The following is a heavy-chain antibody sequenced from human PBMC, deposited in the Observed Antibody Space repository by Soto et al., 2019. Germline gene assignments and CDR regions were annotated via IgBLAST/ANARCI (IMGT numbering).Heavy chain of an antibody. Sequence: QITLKESGPTLVKPTQTLTLTCTFSGFSLSTSGVGVGWIRQPQGKALEWLTFIYWDDDKRNSPFLKSRLTINKDTSKNQVVLTMTNMDPVYTATYYCAHLVVSVITYYFDSWGQGTLVTVSS. CDR2: IYWDDDK. J-gene: IGHJ4*02. CDR1: GFSLSTSGVG. V-gene: IGHV2-5*02. CDR3: AHLVVSVITYYFDS. D-gene: IGHD3-16*01.